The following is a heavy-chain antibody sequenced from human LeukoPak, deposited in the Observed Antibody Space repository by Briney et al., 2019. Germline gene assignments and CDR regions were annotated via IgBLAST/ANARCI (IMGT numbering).Heavy chain of an antibody. CDR3: ARLVPTTVVTPGYYYGMDV. CDR2: IIPIFGIA. D-gene: IGHD4-23*01. J-gene: IGHJ6*02. CDR1: GGTFSSYA. V-gene: IGHV1-69*04. Sequence: SVKVSCKASGGTFSSYAISWVRQAPGQGLEWMGRIIPIFGIANYAQKFQGRVTITADKSTSTAYMELSSLRSEDTAVYYCARLVPTTVVTPGYYYGMDVWGQGTTVTVSS.